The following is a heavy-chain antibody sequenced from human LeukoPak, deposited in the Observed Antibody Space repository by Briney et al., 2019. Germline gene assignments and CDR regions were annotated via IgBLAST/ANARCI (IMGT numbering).Heavy chain of an antibody. D-gene: IGHD6-13*01. V-gene: IGHV4-59*01. CDR3: ARVYYSSSYDYWYFDL. CDR1: GGSIRSYY. J-gene: IGHJ2*01. CDR2: IFYSGST. Sequence: SETLSLTCTVSGGSIRSYYWSWLRQPPGKGLEWIGYIFYSGSTNYNPSLRSRVTMSVDTSKNQFSLKLSSVTAADTAVYYCARVYYSSSYDYWYFDLWGRGTLVTVSS.